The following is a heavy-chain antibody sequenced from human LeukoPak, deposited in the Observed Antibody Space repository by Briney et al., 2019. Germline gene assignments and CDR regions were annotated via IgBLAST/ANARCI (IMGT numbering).Heavy chain of an antibody. V-gene: IGHV3-30-3*01. J-gene: IGHJ3*02. CDR1: GFTFSSYA. CDR3: ARDSHYAFDI. Sequence: GRSLRLSCAASGFTFSSYAMHWVRQAPGKGLEWVAVISYDGSNKYYADSVKGRFTISRDSSKNTLYLQMNSLRAEDTAVYYCARDSHYAFDIWGQGTMVTVSS. CDR2: ISYDGSNK.